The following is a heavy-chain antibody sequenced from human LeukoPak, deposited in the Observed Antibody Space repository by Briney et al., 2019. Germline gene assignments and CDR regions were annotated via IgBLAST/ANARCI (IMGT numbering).Heavy chain of an antibody. V-gene: IGHV3-21*01. Sequence: PGGSLRLSCAASGFTFSSYSMNWVRQAPGKGLEWVSSISSSSSYIYYADSVKGRFTISRDNAKNSLYLQMNSRRAEDTAVYYCARVAENHFDYWGQGTLVTVSS. CDR1: GFTFSSYS. D-gene: IGHD1-14*01. J-gene: IGHJ4*02. CDR3: ARVAENHFDY. CDR2: ISSSSSYI.